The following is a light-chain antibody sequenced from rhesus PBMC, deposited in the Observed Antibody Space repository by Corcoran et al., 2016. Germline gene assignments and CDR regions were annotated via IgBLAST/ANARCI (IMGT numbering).Light chain of an antibody. V-gene: IGKV2-104*02. Sequence: DIVMTQTPLSLPVTPGEPASIPCRSSQSLLDSEDGNTYLDWDLQQPGQSPPLLIYEVSNRASGVPGRLSGSGSDNDFTLKISRVEAEYVGVYYCMQGIEFPYSFGQGTKVEIK. CDR3: MQGIEFPYS. CDR1: QSLLDSEDGNTY. CDR2: EVS. J-gene: IGKJ2*01.